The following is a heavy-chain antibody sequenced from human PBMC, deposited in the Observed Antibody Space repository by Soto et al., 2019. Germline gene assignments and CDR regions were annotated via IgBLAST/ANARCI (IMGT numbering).Heavy chain of an antibody. V-gene: IGHV4-30-2*01. J-gene: IGHJ4*02. Sequence: QVQLQESGSGLVKPSETMSLTCSVSGDSITSGGYSWSWIRQPPRSGLEWIGYIYHTGSASYSPSLKGRVAISVDKSKTQFSLSLNSVTAADTAIYYCARAHYGPSGYYFDSWGQGSLFTVSS. D-gene: IGHD3-22*01. CDR3: ARAHYGPSGYYFDS. CDR2: IYHTGSA. CDR1: GDSITSGGYS.